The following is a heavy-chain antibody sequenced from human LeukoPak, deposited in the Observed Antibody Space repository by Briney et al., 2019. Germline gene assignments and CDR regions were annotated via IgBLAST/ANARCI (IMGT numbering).Heavy chain of an antibody. CDR2: INPNSGGT. V-gene: IGHV1-2*02. J-gene: IGHJ4*02. CDR3: ARGRFSGYGAD. D-gene: IGHD5-12*01. Sequence: GASVKVSCKASGYTFTDYFMHWVRQAPGQGLEWMGWINPNSGGTNFAQKFQGRVTMTRDMSISTAYMELSSLTSDDTAVYYCARGRFSGYGADWGQGTLVTVSS. CDR1: GYTFTDYF.